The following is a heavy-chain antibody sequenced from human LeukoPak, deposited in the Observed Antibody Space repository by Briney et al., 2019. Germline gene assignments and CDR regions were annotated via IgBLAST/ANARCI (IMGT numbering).Heavy chain of an antibody. CDR1: EFTFSSYG. CDR3: ARDLSGCSPFYYMDV. CDR2: ISYDGTNE. Sequence: GGSLRLSCAASEFTFSSYGVHWVRQAPGKGLEWVAVISYDGTNEHYADSVKGRFTISRDNSKNTLYLQMNSLRAEDTAIYYCARDLSGCSPFYYMDVWGKGTTVTVSS. J-gene: IGHJ6*03. V-gene: IGHV3-30*04. D-gene: IGHD2-15*01.